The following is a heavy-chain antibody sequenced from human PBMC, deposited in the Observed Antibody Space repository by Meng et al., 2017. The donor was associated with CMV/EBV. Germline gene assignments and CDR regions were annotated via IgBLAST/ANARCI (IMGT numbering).Heavy chain of an antibody. J-gene: IGHJ4*02. CDR2: ISSSGSTI. Sequence: GESLKISCAASGFTFSDYYMSWIHQAPGKGLEWVSYISSSGSTIYYADSVKGRFTISRDNAKNSLYLQMNSLRAEDTAVYYCARGRRGYSGYDFYDYWGQGTLVTVSS. V-gene: IGHV3-11*01. D-gene: IGHD5-12*01. CDR1: GFTFSDYY. CDR3: ARGRRGYSGYDFYDY.